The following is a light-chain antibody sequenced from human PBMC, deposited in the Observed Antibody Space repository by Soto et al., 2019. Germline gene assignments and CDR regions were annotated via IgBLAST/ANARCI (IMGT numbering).Light chain of an antibody. CDR2: AAS. V-gene: IGKV1-16*01. CDR1: QGISNY. J-gene: IGKJ1*01. Sequence: MHMTHSPSSLSASVVDRVSVTCRASQGISNYLAWYQQKPGKVPKLLIYAASTLESGVPSRFSGSGSGTEFTLTSSSLQPDDCATYYCQQYNSYWTFGQGAKVDIK. CDR3: QQYNSYWT.